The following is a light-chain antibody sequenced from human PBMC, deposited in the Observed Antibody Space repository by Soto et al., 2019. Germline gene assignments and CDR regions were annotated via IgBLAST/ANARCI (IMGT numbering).Light chain of an antibody. Sequence: QSLLTQPPSLSGAPGQKVTISCSGSSSNIGNNYVSWFQLLPGTAPKLLIYENNKRPSGIPDRFSGSKSGTSATLGITGLQTGDEADYYCGTWDNSLNSYVFGAGTKVTVL. J-gene: IGLJ1*01. V-gene: IGLV1-51*02. CDR1: SSNIGNNY. CDR2: ENN. CDR3: GTWDNSLNSYV.